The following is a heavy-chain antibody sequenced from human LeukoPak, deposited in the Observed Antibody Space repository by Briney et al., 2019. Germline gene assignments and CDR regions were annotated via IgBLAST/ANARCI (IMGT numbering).Heavy chain of an antibody. CDR2: ISYDGSNK. CDR1: GFTFSSYA. D-gene: IGHD6-19*01. J-gene: IGHJ6*02. V-gene: IGHV3-30*18. CDR3: AKDSQSSGWYYRESYYGMDV. Sequence: PGGSLRLSCAASGFTFSSYAMNWVRQAPGKGLEWVAVISYDGSNKYYADSVKGRFTISRDNSKNTLYLQMNSLRAEDTAVYYCAKDSQSSGWYYRESYYGMDVWGQGTTVTVSS.